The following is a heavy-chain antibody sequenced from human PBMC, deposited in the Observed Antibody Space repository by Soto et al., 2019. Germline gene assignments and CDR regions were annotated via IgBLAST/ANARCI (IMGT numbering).Heavy chain of an antibody. D-gene: IGHD6-25*01. CDR3: SRGRHRGFTNYFDS. V-gene: IGHV4-59*01. Sequence: PPETRSLTGIVCDGYLTSYHWSWIRPSPGEGLERIAYTSNTGNTNYNPSIQSRVAISMETSKNQLSLKLTSMTGADTAVYYCSRGRHRGFTNYFDSVGQGPLVTVSA. J-gene: IGHJ4*02. CDR1: DGYLTSYH. CDR2: TSNTGNT.